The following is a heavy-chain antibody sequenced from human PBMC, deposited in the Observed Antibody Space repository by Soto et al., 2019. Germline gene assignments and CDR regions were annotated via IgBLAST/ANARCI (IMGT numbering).Heavy chain of an antibody. J-gene: IGHJ5*02. CDR1: GYTFTSDG. Sequence: XPVKVSYAASGYTFTSDGIIWVRQSPGQGLEWMGWISAYNGNTNYAQKLQGRVTMTTDTSTSTAYMELRSLRSDDTAVYYCARDRIVASSSSRNWFDPWGQRTLVTVSS. D-gene: IGHD6-13*01. CDR3: ARDRIVASSSSRNWFDP. V-gene: IGHV1-18*01. CDR2: ISAYNGNT.